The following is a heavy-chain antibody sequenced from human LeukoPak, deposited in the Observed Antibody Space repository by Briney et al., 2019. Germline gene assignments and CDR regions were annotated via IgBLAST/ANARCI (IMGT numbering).Heavy chain of an antibody. J-gene: IGHJ4*02. D-gene: IGHD2-21*02. CDR1: GFGFSSFW. CDR3: GKGSVTELDF. Sequence: GGSLRLSCAASGFGFSSFWMSWVRQAPGGRLEWMANIKYDGSEKGYVDSVKGRFTISRDNAKNSLYLQMDSLRAEDTAVYYCGKGSVTELDFWGQGTLVAVSS. V-gene: IGHV3-7*01. CDR2: IKYDGSEK.